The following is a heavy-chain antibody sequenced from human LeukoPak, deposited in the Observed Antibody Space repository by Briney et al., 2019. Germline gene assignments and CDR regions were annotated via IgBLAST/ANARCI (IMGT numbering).Heavy chain of an antibody. Sequence: GGSLRLSCAVSGFTFSGFWMSWSRQAPGKGLEWVASINSDGSEGYYADVVKGRFTISRDNAKNSLYLQINSLRAEDTAVYYCARSSYSSSSSVWGQGTMVTVYS. CDR3: ARSSYSSSSSV. V-gene: IGHV3-7*03. CDR1: GFTFSGFW. D-gene: IGHD6-6*01. CDR2: INSDGSEG. J-gene: IGHJ3*01.